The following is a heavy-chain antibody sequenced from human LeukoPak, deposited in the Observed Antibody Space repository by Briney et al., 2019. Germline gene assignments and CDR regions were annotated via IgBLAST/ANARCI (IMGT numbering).Heavy chain of an antibody. J-gene: IGHJ5*02. V-gene: IGHV3-23*01. CDR3: AKHDGQGATLDWFDP. CDR2: FSVRAGAT. D-gene: IGHD1-26*01. Sequence: GRSLRLSCAASGFTFRSYAMGGVGRAPGKGRGGVSAFSVRAGATFYPDSVKGRFTVSRDNSRNTLYLRMNSLRAEDTAVYYCAKHDGQGATLDWFDPGGQGTLVTVS. CDR1: GFTFRSYA.